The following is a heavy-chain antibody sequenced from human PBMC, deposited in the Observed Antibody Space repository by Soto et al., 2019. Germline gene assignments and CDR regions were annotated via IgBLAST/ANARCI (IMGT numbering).Heavy chain of an antibody. CDR2: LYYTGTT. CDR3: ARTFCSTTSCQAHGMDV. V-gene: IGHV4-61*01. D-gene: IGHD2-2*01. Sequence: QVQLQESGPGLVKPSETLSLTCTVSGDSVSSGSYYWTWIRQPPGKGLEWIGYLYYTGTTNYNPTLTSRVTMSLDTSSNQFSLRLSSVTAADTAVYFCARTFCSTTSCQAHGMDVWGEGTSVTVSS. CDR1: GDSVSSGSYY. J-gene: IGHJ6*04.